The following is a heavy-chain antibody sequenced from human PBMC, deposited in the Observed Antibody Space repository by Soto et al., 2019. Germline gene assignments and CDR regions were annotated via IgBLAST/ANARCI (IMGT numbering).Heavy chain of an antibody. CDR3: ARYRGGSFYFDY. V-gene: IGHV4-61*08. J-gene: IGHJ4*02. D-gene: IGHD1-26*01. Sequence: SETLSLTCTFSGGSISSGGYYWSWIRQHPGKGLEWIGYIYYSGSTNYNPSLKSRVTISVDTSKNQFSLKLSSVTAADTAVYYCARYRGGSFYFDYWGQGTLVTVSS. CDR1: GGSISSGGYY. CDR2: IYYSGST.